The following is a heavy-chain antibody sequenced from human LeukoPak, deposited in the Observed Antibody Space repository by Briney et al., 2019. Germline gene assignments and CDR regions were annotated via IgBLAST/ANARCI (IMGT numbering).Heavy chain of an antibody. CDR2: VYYTGST. V-gene: IGHV4-59*01. D-gene: IGHD1-14*01. J-gene: IGHJ3*01. CDR1: GGSISSYY. CDR3: ARENSPEAFDF. Sequence: PSETLSLTCTVSGGSISSYYWSWVRQPPGKGLEWIGFVYYTGSTNYSPSLKSRVTISVDTSKNQFSLKLRSVTAADTAVYYCARENSPEAFDFWGQGRMVIVSS.